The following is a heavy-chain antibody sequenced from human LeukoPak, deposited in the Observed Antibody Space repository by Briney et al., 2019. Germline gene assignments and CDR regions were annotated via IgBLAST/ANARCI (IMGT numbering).Heavy chain of an antibody. J-gene: IGHJ4*02. Sequence: GGSLRLSCAASGFTFSTNAMSWVRQAPGKGLEWVSGIAGSSDATYYADSVKGRFTISRDISRNTLYLQMNSLRADDTAVYFCAKDTSHHGYWGQGTLVTVSS. CDR1: GFTFSTNA. CDR3: AKDTSHHGY. V-gene: IGHV3-23*01. CDR2: IAGSSDAT. D-gene: IGHD2-2*01.